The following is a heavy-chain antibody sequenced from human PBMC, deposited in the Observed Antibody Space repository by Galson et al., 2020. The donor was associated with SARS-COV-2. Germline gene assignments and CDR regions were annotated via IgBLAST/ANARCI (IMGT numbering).Heavy chain of an antibody. J-gene: IGHJ4*02. D-gene: IGHD1-7*01. V-gene: IGHV1-69*13. CDR1: GDTFSSYA. Sequence: SVKVSCKASGDTFSSYAIGWVRQAPGQGLEWMGGIIPIFGTTDYPQKFQGRLTISADESTSTAYMELTSLRSEDTAVYYCAGRSNWNYHYFDAWGQGTLVTVSS. CDR2: IIPIFGTT. CDR3: AGRSNWNYHYFDA.